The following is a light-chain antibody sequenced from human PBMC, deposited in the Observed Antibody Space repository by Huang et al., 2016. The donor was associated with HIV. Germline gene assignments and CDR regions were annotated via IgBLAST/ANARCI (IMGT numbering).Light chain of an antibody. V-gene: IGKV3-11*01. CDR1: QTVSSY. Sequence: EIVLTQSPATLSLSPGERATLSCRASQTVSSYLAWYPQKPGQAPRLLIYDASNRATGIPARFSGSGSGTDFTLTISSLEPEDFAVYYCQLRSTWPGDTFGGGTKVEIK. J-gene: IGKJ4*01. CDR2: DAS. CDR3: QLRSTWPGDT.